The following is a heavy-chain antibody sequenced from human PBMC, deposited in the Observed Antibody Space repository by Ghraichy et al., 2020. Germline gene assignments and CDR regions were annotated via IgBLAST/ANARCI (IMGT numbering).Heavy chain of an antibody. CDR1: GFTFSSYA. V-gene: IGHV3-23*01. D-gene: IGHD4-11*01. CDR2: ISGSGGST. CDR3: AKGGAGTTYYYYGMDV. J-gene: IGHJ6*02. Sequence: GGSLRLSCAASGFTFSSYAMSWVRQAPGKGLEWVSAISGSGGSTYYADSVKGRFTISRDNSKNTLYLQMNSLRAEDTAVYYCAKGGAGTTYYYYGMDVWGQGTTVTVSS.